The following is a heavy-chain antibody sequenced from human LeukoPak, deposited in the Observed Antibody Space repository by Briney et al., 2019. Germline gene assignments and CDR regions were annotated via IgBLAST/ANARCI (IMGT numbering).Heavy chain of an antibody. CDR2: IYHSGST. Sequence: SETLSLTCTVSGGSISGHYWSWIRQPAGKGLEWIGYIYHSGSTYYNPSLKSRVTISVDRSKNQFSLKLSSVTAADTAVYYCASLCSSTSCYYNDAFDIWGQGTMVTVSS. D-gene: IGHD2-2*01. J-gene: IGHJ3*02. CDR3: ASLCSSTSCYYNDAFDI. CDR1: GGSISGHY. V-gene: IGHV4-59*11.